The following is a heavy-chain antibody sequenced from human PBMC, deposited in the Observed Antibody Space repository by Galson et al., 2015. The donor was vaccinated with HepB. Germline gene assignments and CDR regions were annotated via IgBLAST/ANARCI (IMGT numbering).Heavy chain of an antibody. Sequence: TLSLTCNVSGASIRGSSYHWGWIRQPPGKGLEWIGSFYYSGSTYYNPSLKSRVTISVDTSKNHFSLRLSSVTAADTAVYCCARHTGGSYPGWVDYWGQGTLVTVSS. V-gene: IGHV4-39*01. CDR3: ARHTGGSYPGWVDY. CDR1: GASIRGSSYH. CDR2: FYYSGST. D-gene: IGHD1-26*01. J-gene: IGHJ4*02.